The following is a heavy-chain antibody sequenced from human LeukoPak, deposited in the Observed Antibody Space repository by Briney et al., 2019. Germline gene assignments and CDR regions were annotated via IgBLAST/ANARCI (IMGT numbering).Heavy chain of an antibody. Sequence: GGSLRLSCAASGFTFSSTWMSWVRQSPGKGLEWVANIRQDGSDRYYIDSVRGRFTISRDNAKNSLSLQMNSLRAEDTALYYCARDEYYDSSGYTSWGQGTLVTVSS. V-gene: IGHV3-7*01. CDR3: ARDEYYDSSGYTS. CDR2: IRQDGSDR. D-gene: IGHD3-22*01. J-gene: IGHJ4*02. CDR1: GFTFSSTW.